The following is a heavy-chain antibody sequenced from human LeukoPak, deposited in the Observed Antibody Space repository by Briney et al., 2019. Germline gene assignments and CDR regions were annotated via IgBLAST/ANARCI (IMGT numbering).Heavy chain of an antibody. V-gene: IGHV3-23*01. Sequence: GGSLRLSCAASGFTFSSYAMSWVRQAPGKGLEWVSAISSNGGSTHYADSVKGRFTVSRDMSTNTLYLQMNSLRAGDTAVYYCAKVAHSGSYGLFDSWGQGALVTVSS. CDR1: GFTFSSYA. CDR3: AKVAHSGSYGLFDS. J-gene: IGHJ4*02. D-gene: IGHD1-26*01. CDR2: ISSNGGST.